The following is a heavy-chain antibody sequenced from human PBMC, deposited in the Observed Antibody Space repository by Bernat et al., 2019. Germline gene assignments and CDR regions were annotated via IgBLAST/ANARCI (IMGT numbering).Heavy chain of an antibody. V-gene: IGHV4-34*01. CDR1: GGSFSGFY. CDR3: ASSRFWSGYYSLDY. Sequence: QVQLQQWGAGLLKPSETLSLTCAVYGGSFSGFYWSWIRQPPGKGLEWIGEINHSGSTNYSPSLKSRVTISLETSKNQFSLKLNSVTAADTAVYYCASSRFWSGYYSLDYWGQGTLLTVSS. J-gene: IGHJ4*02. CDR2: INHSGST. D-gene: IGHD3-3*01.